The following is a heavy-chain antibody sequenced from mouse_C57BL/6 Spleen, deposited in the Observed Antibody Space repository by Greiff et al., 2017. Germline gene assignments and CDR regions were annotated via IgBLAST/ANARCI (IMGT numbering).Heavy chain of an antibody. V-gene: IGHV1-26*01. Sequence: VQLQQSGPELVKPGASVKISCKASGYTFTDYYMNWVKQSHGKSLEWIGDINPNNGGTSYNQKFKGKATLTVDKSSSTAYMELRSLTSEDSAVYYCARRSNWDPYFDYWGQGTTLTVSS. J-gene: IGHJ2*01. CDR3: ARRSNWDPYFDY. CDR2: INPNNGGT. D-gene: IGHD4-1*01. CDR1: GYTFTDYY.